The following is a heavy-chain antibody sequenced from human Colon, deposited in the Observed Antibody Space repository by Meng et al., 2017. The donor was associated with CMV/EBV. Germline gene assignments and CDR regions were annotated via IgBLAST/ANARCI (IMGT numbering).Heavy chain of an antibody. D-gene: IGHD2-21*01. V-gene: IGHV3-21*01. CDR2: ISSGSDYI. Sequence: GESLKISCAGSGFSFSSYSMIWVRQAPGKGLECVSSISSGSDYIYYADSVKGRFTISRDNAKNSLYLQMNTLRAEDTAVYYCAKDRAYCGSFSCSPNYFDGWGQGNLVTVSS. J-gene: IGHJ4*02. CDR1: GFSFSSYS. CDR3: AKDRAYCGSFSCSPNYFDG.